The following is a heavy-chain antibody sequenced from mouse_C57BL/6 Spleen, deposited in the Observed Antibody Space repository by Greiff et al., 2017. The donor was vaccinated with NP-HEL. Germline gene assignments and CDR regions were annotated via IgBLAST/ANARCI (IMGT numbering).Heavy chain of an antibody. J-gene: IGHJ4*01. D-gene: IGHD2-5*01. V-gene: IGHV1-82*01. CDR1: GYAFSSSW. CDR3: ASPSYYSSRNALDY. Sequence: VQLQQSGPELVKPGASVKISCKASGYAFSSSWMNWVKQRPGKGLEWIGRIYPGDGDTNYNGKFKGKATLTADKSSSTAYMQLSSLTSEDSAVYFCASPSYYSSRNALDYWGQGTSVTVSS. CDR2: IYPGDGDT.